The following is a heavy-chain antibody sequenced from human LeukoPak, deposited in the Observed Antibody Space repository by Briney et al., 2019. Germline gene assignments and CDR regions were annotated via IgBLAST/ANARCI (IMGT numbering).Heavy chain of an antibody. J-gene: IGHJ4*02. CDR2: INHNGNVN. V-gene: IGHV3-7*03. D-gene: IGHD3-3*01. CDR3: AREVEESGRFDY. Sequence: GGSLRLSCAASGFTFSSYWMNWARQAPGKGLEWVASINHNGNVNYYVDSVKGRFTISRDNAKNSLYLQMSNLRADDTAVYYCAREVEESGRFDYWGQGTLVTVSS. CDR1: GFTFSSYW.